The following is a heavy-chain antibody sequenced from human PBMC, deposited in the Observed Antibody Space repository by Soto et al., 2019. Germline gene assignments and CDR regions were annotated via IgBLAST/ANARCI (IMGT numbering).Heavy chain of an antibody. CDR2: ISGSGGST. Sequence: GWSLRLSCASSVFTFISYAMSWVRQAPGKGLEWVSAISGSGGSTYYADSVKGRFTISRDNSKNTLYLQMNSLRAEDTAVYYCAKEGSVFSYYYGMDVWGQGTTVTVSS. CDR3: AKEGSVFSYYYGMDV. CDR1: VFTFISYA. J-gene: IGHJ6*02. V-gene: IGHV3-23*01.